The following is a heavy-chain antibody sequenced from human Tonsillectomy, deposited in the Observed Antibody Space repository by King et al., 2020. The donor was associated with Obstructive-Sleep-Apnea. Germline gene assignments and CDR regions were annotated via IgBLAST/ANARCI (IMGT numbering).Heavy chain of an antibody. D-gene: IGHD2-2*01. Sequence: VQLVESGGGVVQPGRSLRLSCAASGFTFSSYAMHWVRQAPGKGLEWVAVISYDGSNKYYADSVKGRFTISRDNSKNTLYLQRNSLGPEDTAVFYCARDPKSIIVVVPTAVGYFDYWGQGTLVTVSS. CDR2: ISYDGSNK. CDR3: ARDPKSIIVVVPTAVGYFDY. V-gene: IGHV3-30*04. J-gene: IGHJ4*02. CDR1: GFTFSSYA.